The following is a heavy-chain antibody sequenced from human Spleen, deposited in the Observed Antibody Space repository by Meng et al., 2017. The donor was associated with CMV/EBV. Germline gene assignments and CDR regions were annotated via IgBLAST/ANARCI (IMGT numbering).Heavy chain of an antibody. D-gene: IGHD1-26*01. V-gene: IGHV4-59*01. Sequence: SETLSLTCTVSGDSITTYYWSWIRQPPGKGLQWIGYIYYNGGTNYNPSLKSRVIISVDTSKNQFSLKVRSVTAADTAVYYCARGRSYELLDYWGQGTLVTVSS. CDR2: IYYNGGT. CDR3: ARGRSYELLDY. CDR1: GDSITTYY. J-gene: IGHJ4*02.